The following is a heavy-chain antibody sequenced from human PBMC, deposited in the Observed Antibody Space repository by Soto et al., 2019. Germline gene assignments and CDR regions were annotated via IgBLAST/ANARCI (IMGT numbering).Heavy chain of an antibody. V-gene: IGHV3-30*03. CDR2: ISYDGSNK. CDR1: GFTFSSYG. CDR3: ATGQKYYYDSSGYYGY. J-gene: IGHJ4*02. Sequence: QVQLVESGGGVVQPGRSLRLSCAASGFTFSSYGMHWVRQAPGKGLEWVAVISYDGSNKYYADSVKGRFTISRDNSKNTLYLQMNSLRAEDTAVYYCATGQKYYYDSSGYYGYWGQGTLVIVSS. D-gene: IGHD3-22*01.